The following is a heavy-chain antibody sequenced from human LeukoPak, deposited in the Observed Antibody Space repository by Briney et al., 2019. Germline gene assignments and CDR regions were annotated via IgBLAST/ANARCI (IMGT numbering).Heavy chain of an antibody. CDR1: GFTGSNNY. CDR2: IHSSGGT. CDR3: ATDCSSTSCYIGAR. Sequence: PGGSLRLSCAASGFTGSNNYMSWVRQAPGKGLEWVSAIHSSGGTYYADSVKGRFTISRDNAKNSLYLQMNSLRAEDTAVYYCATDCSSTSCYIGARWGQGTLVTVSS. V-gene: IGHV3-53*01. J-gene: IGHJ4*02. D-gene: IGHD2-2*02.